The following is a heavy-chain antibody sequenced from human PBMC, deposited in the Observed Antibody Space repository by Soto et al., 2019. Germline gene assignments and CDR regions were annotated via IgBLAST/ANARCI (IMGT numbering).Heavy chain of an antibody. Sequence: SETLSLTCAVYGGSFSGYYWSWIRQPPGKGLEWIGEINHSGSTNYNPSLKSRVTISVDTSKNQFSLKLSSVTAADTAVYYCARGRYYGSGSYYNMPEEFYFDYWGQGTLVTVSS. CDR3: ARGRYYGSGSYYNMPEEFYFDY. D-gene: IGHD3-10*01. V-gene: IGHV4-34*01. J-gene: IGHJ4*02. CDR2: INHSGST. CDR1: GGSFSGYY.